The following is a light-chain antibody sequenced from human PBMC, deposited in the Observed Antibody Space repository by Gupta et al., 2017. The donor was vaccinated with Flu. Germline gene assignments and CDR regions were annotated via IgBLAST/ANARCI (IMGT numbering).Light chain of an antibody. Sequence: QSALTQPRSVSGSPGQSVTISCTGSSSDVINYNYVSWYQHHPGKPPKLMIYSVTMRPSGVPDRFSGSKSGNTASLTISGLQADDEADYYCCSHAGSKKWVFGGGTKLTVL. CDR3: CSHAGSKKWV. J-gene: IGLJ3*02. CDR2: SVT. V-gene: IGLV2-11*01. CDR1: SSDVINYNY.